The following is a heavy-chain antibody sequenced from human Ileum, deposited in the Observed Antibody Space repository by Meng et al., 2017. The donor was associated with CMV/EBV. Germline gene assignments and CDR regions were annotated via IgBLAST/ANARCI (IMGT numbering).Heavy chain of an antibody. Sequence: SGGSISSGDYYWSWIRQPPGNGLEWIGYIYYSGSTYYNPSLKSRVTISVDTSKNQFSLKLSSVTAADTAVYYCARDGGGVSYNWFDPWGQGTLVTVSS. J-gene: IGHJ5*02. CDR3: ARDGGGVSYNWFDP. CDR2: IYYSGST. D-gene: IGHD3-16*01. V-gene: IGHV4-30-4*08. CDR1: GGSISSGDYY.